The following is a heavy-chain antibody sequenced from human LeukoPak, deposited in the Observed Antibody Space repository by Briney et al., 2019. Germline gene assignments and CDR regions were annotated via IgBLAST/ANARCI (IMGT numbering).Heavy chain of an antibody. Sequence: GGSLRLSCAASGFPFSAFAMTWVRQSPGKGLEWVSAISGSGGSTYYADSVKGRFTISTDNSKNTLYLQMNSLRAEDTAVYYCATPQWELLNSFNYWGQGTLVTASS. CDR2: ISGSGGST. V-gene: IGHV3-23*01. CDR3: ATPQWELLNSFNY. J-gene: IGHJ4*02. CDR1: GFPFSAFA. D-gene: IGHD1-26*01.